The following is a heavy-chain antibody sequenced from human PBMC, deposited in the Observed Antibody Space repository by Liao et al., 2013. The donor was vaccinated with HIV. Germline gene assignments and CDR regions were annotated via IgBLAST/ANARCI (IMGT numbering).Heavy chain of an antibody. J-gene: IGHJ4*02. D-gene: IGHD2-8*02. Sequence: QVQLQESGSGLVKPSETLSLTCTVSGGSISSYYWSWIRQPPGKGLEWIGYVYYSGSTNYNPSLKSRVTISVDTSKNQFSLKLGSVTAADTAVYYCARGWWEYYFDYWGQGMQVTVS. CDR3: ARGWWEYYFDY. V-gene: IGHV4-59*01. CDR1: GGSISSYY. CDR2: VYYSGST.